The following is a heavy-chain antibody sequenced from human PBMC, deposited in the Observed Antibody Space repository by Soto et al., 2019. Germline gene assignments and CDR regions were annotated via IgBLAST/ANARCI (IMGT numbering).Heavy chain of an antibody. CDR2: VYHSGTT. CDR3: ARASGSYYNPSGYSLDY. J-gene: IGHJ4*02. V-gene: IGHV4-38-2*01. Sequence: SETLSLTCVLSDFSISRGYFWGWIRQPPAKGLEWIGSVYHSGTTYYNPSLKSRVTMSVDTSKNRFSLKLSSVTAADTAVYYCARASGSYYNPSGYSLDYWGQGILVTVSS. D-gene: IGHD3-22*01. CDR1: DFSISRGYF.